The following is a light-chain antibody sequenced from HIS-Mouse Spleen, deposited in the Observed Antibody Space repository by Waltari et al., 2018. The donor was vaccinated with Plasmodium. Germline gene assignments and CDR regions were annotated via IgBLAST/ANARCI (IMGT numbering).Light chain of an antibody. V-gene: IGLV2-23*01. CDR1: SSDVGSYNL. CDR2: EGS. Sequence: QSALTQPASVSGSPGQSITISCTGTSSDVGSYNLVSWYQQPPGQAPKLMIYEGSKRPSWVSKLLSGSKLCNTASLTISGLQAEDEADYYCCSYAGSSTLVVFGGGTKLTVL. J-gene: IGLJ2*01. CDR3: CSYAGSSTLVV.